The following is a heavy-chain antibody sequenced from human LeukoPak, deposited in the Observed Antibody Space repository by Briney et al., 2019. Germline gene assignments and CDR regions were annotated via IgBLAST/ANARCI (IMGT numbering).Heavy chain of an antibody. CDR2: IYTSGST. CDR3: ARAYYDILTGCYILGY. J-gene: IGHJ4*02. Sequence: PSETLSLTCTVSGGSISSYYWSWIRQPAGKGLEWIGRIYTSGSTNYNPSLKSRVTMSVDTSKNQFSLKLSSVTAADTAVYYCARAYYDILTGCYILGYWGQGTLVTVSS. D-gene: IGHD3-9*01. CDR1: GGSISSYY. V-gene: IGHV4-4*07.